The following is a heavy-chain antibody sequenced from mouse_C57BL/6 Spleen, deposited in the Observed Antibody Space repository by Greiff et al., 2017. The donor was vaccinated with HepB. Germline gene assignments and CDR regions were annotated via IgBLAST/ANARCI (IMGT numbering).Heavy chain of an antibody. J-gene: IGHJ1*03. Sequence: VQLKQSGPELVKPGASVKIPCKASGYTFTDYNMDWVKQSHGKSLEWIGDINPNNGGTIYNQKFKGKATLTVDKSSSTAYMELRSLTSEDTAVYYCARSGSSYVNWYFDVWGTGTTVTVSS. CDR1: GYTFTDYN. V-gene: IGHV1-18*01. D-gene: IGHD1-1*01. CDR2: INPNNGGT. CDR3: ARSGSSYVNWYFDV.